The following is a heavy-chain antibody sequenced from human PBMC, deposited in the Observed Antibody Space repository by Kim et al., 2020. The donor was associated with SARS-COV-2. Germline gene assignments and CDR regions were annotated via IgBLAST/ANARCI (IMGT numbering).Heavy chain of an antibody. D-gene: IGHD3-10*01. V-gene: IGHV3-30*01. J-gene: IGHJ6*02. Sequence: AATVEGRFTISRNNSKNTLYLQMNSLRAEDTAVYYCAGAGESGYYCDMDVWGHGTTVTVSS. CDR3: AGAGESGYYCDMDV.